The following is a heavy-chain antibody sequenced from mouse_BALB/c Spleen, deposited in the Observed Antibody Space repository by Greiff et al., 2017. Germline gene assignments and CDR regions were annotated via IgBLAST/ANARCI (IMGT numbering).Heavy chain of an antibody. J-gene: IGHJ1*01. D-gene: IGHD2-1*01. CDR1: GYTFSSYW. CDR2: ILPGSGST. CDR3: ARSSGNYDWYFDV. V-gene: IGHV1-9*01. Sequence: VQLQQSGAELMKPGASVKISCKATGYTFSSYWIEWVKQRPGHGLEWIGEILPGSGSTNYNEKFKGKATFTADTSSNTAYMQLSSLTSEDSAVYYCARSSGNYDWYFDVWGAGTTVTVSS.